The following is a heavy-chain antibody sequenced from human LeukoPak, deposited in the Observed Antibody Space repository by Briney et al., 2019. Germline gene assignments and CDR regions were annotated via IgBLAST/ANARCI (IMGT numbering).Heavy chain of an antibody. J-gene: IGHJ4*02. Sequence: GGSLRLSCAASGFTFSTYSMNWVRQAPGKGLEWVSYISSSSNTIYYADSVKGRFTISRDNAKHSLYLQMNSLRDEDTAVYYCARAMYSSSSRGRLSDYWGQGTLVTVSS. V-gene: IGHV3-48*02. D-gene: IGHD6-6*01. CDR1: GFTFSTYS. CDR3: ARAMYSSSSRGRLSDY. CDR2: ISSSSNTI.